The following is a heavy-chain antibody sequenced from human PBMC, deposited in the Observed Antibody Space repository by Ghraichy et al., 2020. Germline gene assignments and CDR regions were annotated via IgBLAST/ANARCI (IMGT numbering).Heavy chain of an antibody. D-gene: IGHD3-22*01. Sequence: SETLSLTCTVPSYSISSGYYWGWIRQHPGKGLEWIGSIYRSGSTYYNTSLKSRVTISVETSKNQFSLKRSSVTAAETAVYYSARDIPYDSSGYLIFDYWGQGTLVTVSS. J-gene: IGHJ4*02. CDR3: ARDIPYDSSGYLIFDY. CDR2: IYRSGST. V-gene: IGHV4-38-2*02. CDR1: SYSISSGYY.